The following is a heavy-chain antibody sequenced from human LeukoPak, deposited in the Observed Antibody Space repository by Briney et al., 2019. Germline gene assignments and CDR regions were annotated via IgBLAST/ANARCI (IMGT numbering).Heavy chain of an antibody. J-gene: IGHJ4*02. CDR1: GFTFSSYS. D-gene: IGHD2-21*02. V-gene: IGHV3-23*01. Sequence: PGGSMRLSCAASGFTFSSYSMSWVRQAPGKGLEWVSGVTCSGGSTYYADSVKGRFTISRDNSKNTLYLQMNRLRAEDTAEYYCAKKSVAAIPPIYWGQGTLVTVSS. CDR3: AKKSVAAIPPIY. CDR2: VTCSGGST.